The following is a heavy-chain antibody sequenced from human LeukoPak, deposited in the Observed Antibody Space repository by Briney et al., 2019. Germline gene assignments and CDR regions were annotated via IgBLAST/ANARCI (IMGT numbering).Heavy chain of an antibody. D-gene: IGHD3-10*01. Sequence: GASVKVSCKASGYTFTGYYMHWVRQAPGQGLEWMGWMNPNSGNTGYAQKFQGRVTMTRNTSISTAYMELSSLRSEDTAVYYCARGPLAPGRPVLLWFGEVRGGAFDIWGQGTMVTVSS. CDR1: GYTFTGYY. CDR2: MNPNSGNT. J-gene: IGHJ3*02. V-gene: IGHV1-8*02. CDR3: ARGPLAPGRPVLLWFGEVRGGAFDI.